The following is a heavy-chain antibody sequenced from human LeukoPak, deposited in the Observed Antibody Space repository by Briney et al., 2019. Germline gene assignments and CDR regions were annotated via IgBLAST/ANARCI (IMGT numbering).Heavy chain of an antibody. D-gene: IGHD3-22*01. CDR1: GFTFSSYA. CDR3: ARAVNPTYYYDSSGSDFDY. V-gene: IGHV3-21*01. CDR2: ISSSSSYI. J-gene: IGHJ4*02. Sequence: GGSLRLSCAASGFTFSSYAMRWVRQAPGKGLEWVSSISSSSSYIYYADSVKGRFTISRDNAKNSLYLQMNSLRAEDTAVYYCARAVNPTYYYDSSGSDFDYWGQGTLVTVSS.